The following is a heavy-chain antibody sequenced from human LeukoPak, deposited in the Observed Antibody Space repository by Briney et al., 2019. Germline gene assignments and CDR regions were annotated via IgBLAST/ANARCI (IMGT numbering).Heavy chain of an antibody. Sequence: PGGSLRLSCAASGFTFRSYGMHWVRQAPGKGLEWVAVISYDGSNKYYADSVEGRFTISRDNSKNTLYLQMNSLRAEDTAVYYCAKDSYGGNSPDIDYWGQGTLVTVSS. CDR2: ISYDGSNK. CDR1: GFTFRSYG. CDR3: AKDSYGGNSPDIDY. D-gene: IGHD4-23*01. V-gene: IGHV3-30*18. J-gene: IGHJ4*02.